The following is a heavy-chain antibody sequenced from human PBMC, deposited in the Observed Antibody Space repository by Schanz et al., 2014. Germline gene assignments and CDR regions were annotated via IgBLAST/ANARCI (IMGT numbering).Heavy chain of an antibody. CDR1: GYTFTRSG. CDR3: ARRYYGSGSYWFFDL. Sequence: QVQLVQSGGEVKTPGASVKVSCKASGYTFTRSGISWVRQAPGQGLEWMGWISAYNGNTDYAQKFQGRVTMTTDTSTSTAYMELRSLRSDDTAVYYCARRYYGSGSYWFFDLWGRGTLVTVSS. V-gene: IGHV1-18*01. D-gene: IGHD3-10*01. J-gene: IGHJ2*01. CDR2: ISAYNGNT.